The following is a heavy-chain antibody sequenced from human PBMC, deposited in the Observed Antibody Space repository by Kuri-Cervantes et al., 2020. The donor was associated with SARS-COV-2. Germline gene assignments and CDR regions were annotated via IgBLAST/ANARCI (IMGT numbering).Heavy chain of an antibody. CDR3: ARGNELWGNHFDY. D-gene: IGHD5-18*01. CDR2: IYYSGST. CDR1: GGSISSGGYY. J-gene: IGHJ4*02. Sequence: SETLSLTCTVSGGSISSGGYYWSWIRQHPGKGLEWIGYIYYSGSTYYNPSLKSRVTISVDTSKNQFSLKLSSVTAADTAVYYCARGNELWGNHFDYWGQGTRVTVSS. V-gene: IGHV4-31*03.